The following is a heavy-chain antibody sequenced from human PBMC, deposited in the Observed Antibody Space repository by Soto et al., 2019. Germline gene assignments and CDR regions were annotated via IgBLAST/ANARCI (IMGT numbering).Heavy chain of an antibody. J-gene: IGHJ4*02. V-gene: IGHV3-11*01. CDR3: ASGWEQLDYFDY. CDR1: GFIFTDYH. Sequence: GGSLRLSCAASGFIFTDYHINWVRQVPGGGLEWVAFISSSGAATYYADSVKGRFTVSRDNTENTVHLQMNSLGAEDTAMYYCASGWEQLDYFDYWGQGTLVTVSS. CDR2: ISSSGAAT. D-gene: IGHD1-1*01.